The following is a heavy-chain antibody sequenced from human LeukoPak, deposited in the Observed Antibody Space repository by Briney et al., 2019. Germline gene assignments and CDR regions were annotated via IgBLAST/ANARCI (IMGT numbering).Heavy chain of an antibody. CDR3: ARRYCSDGICSHYGFDI. V-gene: IGHV3-66*04. CDR1: GFIVTSNY. J-gene: IGHJ3*02. Sequence: GGSLRLSCAASGFIVTSNYKSWLRPAPGKGLKWVSLTYSGGSTYYADSVKGRFTISRDNSKNTLYFQMNRLRAEETAVYYCARRYCSDGICSHYGFDIWGQGTMVTVSS. D-gene: IGHD2-15*01. CDR2: TYSGGST.